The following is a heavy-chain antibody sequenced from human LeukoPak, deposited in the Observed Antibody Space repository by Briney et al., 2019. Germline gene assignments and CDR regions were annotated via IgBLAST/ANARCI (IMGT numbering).Heavy chain of an antibody. CDR2: IIPILGIA. CDR3: ARALRGMDV. V-gene: IGHV1-69*04. J-gene: IGHJ6*02. CDR1: GYTFTNYD. Sequence: GASVKVSCKASGYTFTNYDISWVRQAPGQGLEWMGRIIPILGIANCAQKFQGRVTITADKSTSTAYMELSSLRSEDTAVYYCARALRGMDVWGQGTTVTVSS.